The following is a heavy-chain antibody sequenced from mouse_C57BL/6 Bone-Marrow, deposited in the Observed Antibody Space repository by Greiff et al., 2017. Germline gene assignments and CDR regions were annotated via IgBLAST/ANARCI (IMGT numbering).Heavy chain of an antibody. CDR3: ARRENYSNFFAY. Sequence: QVQLKESGPGLVQPSQSLSITCTVSGFSLTSYGVHWVRQSPGKGLEWLGVIWSGGSTDYNAAFISRLSIRKDNSKNKVFFKMNSLQADDTAIYYCARRENYSNFFAYWGQGTLVTVSA. J-gene: IGHJ3*01. CDR2: IWSGGST. D-gene: IGHD2-5*01. CDR1: GFSLTSYG. V-gene: IGHV2-2*01.